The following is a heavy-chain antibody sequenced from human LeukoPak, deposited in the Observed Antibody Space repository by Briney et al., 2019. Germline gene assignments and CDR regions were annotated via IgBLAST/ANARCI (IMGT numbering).Heavy chain of an antibody. CDR1: GYSFAAYY. CDR2: INPSGGTT. CDR3: ARLMGYSSRSGWFDP. V-gene: IGHV1-46*01. Sequence: ASVKVSCKASGYSFAAYYLHWVRQAPGQGLAWMGMINPSGGTTTYAQNFQGRVTMTRDTSTSTVYMELSSLRSEDTAVYYCARLMGYSSRSGWFDPWGQGTLVTVSS. D-gene: IGHD5-18*01. J-gene: IGHJ5*02.